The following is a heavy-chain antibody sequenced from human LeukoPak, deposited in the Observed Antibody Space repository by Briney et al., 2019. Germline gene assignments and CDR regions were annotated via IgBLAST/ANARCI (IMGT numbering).Heavy chain of an antibody. V-gene: IGHV4-39*01. D-gene: IGHD7-27*01. CDR1: GGSISSSNTY. Sequence: ASETLSLTCTVSGGSISSSNTYWGWIRQPPGKGLEWIATIYYSGSTYYNPSLKSRVTMSVDASKNQFSLKLSSVTAADTAVHYCASLLNGGVSHWFDPWGQGTLVTVSS. J-gene: IGHJ5*02. CDR3: ASLLNGGVSHWFDP. CDR2: IYYSGST.